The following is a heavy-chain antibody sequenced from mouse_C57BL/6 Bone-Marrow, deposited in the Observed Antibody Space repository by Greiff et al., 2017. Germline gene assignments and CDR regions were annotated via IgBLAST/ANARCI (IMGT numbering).Heavy chain of an antibody. J-gene: IGHJ3*01. CDR3: ARNEPRQLRLAWFAY. V-gene: IGHV2-9-1*01. D-gene: IGHD3-2*02. CDR1: GFSLTSYA. Sequence: QVQLKESGPGLVAPSQSLSITCTVSGFSLTSYAISWVRQPPGKGLEWLGVIWTGGGTNYNSALKSRLSISKDNSKSQVFLKMNSLQTDDTARYYCARNEPRQLRLAWFAYWGQGTLVTVSA. CDR2: IWTGGGT.